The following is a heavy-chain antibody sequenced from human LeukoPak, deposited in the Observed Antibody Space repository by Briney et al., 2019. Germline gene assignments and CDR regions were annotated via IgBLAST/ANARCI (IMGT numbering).Heavy chain of an antibody. J-gene: IGHJ4*02. CDR2: INPSGGST. Sequence: ASVKRSCTASGYTFTSYYMHWVRQAPGQGLEWMAIINPSGGSTSYAQKFQGRVTMTRDTSTSTVYMELSSLRSEDTAVYYCARADCSSTSCYPSDYWGQGTLVTVSS. D-gene: IGHD2-2*01. CDR1: GYTFTSYY. V-gene: IGHV1-46*01. CDR3: ARADCSSTSCYPSDY.